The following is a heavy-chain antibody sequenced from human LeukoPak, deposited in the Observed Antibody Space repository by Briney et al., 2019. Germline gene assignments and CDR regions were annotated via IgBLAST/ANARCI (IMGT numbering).Heavy chain of an antibody. Sequence: SETLSLTCTVSGGSISSYYWSWIRQPPGKGLGWIGYIYYSGSTNYNPSLKSRVTISVDTSKNQFSLKLSSVTAADTAVYYCARALWFGELFFWFDPWGQGTLVTVSS. V-gene: IGHV4-59*01. J-gene: IGHJ5*02. D-gene: IGHD3-10*01. CDR3: ARALWFGELFFWFDP. CDR2: IYYSGST. CDR1: GGSISSYY.